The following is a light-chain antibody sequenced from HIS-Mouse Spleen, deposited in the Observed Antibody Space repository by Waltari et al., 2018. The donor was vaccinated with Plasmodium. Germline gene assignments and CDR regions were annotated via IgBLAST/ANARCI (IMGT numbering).Light chain of an antibody. Sequence: QLVLTQSPSASASLGASVKLTCTLSSGHSSYAIAWHPQQPEKGPRYLMKLNSDGSHSQGDGIPDRFSGSSSGAERYLTISSLQSEDEADYYCQTWGTGMGVFGGGTKLTVL. CDR1: SGHSSYA. J-gene: IGLJ2*01. CDR3: QTWGTGMGV. CDR2: LNSDGSH. V-gene: IGLV4-69*01.